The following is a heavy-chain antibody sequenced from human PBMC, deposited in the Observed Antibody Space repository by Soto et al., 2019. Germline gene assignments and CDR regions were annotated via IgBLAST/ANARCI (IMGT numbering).Heavy chain of an antibody. D-gene: IGHD6-19*01. CDR2: TYYSGST. Sequence: QVQLQESGPGLVKPSETLSLTCTVSGGSVSSGSYYWSWIRQPPGKGLEWIGDTYYSGSTNYNPSLKSRVPISVDTSKNQFYLKLSSVTAADTAVYYCARGIEGWYQGRYYYGMDVWGQGTTVTVSS. CDR1: GGSVSSGSYY. CDR3: ARGIEGWYQGRYYYGMDV. V-gene: IGHV4-61*01. J-gene: IGHJ6*02.